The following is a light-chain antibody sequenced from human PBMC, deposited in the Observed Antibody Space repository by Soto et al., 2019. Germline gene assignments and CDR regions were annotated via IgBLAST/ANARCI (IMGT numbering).Light chain of an antibody. CDR2: AVS. Sequence: QSALTQPASVSGSPGQSITISCTGANSDIGDYDYVSWYQHRPGKAPKLIIYAVSNRPSGVSNRFSGSKSGNTASLTISGLQAEDEADYYCSSYTSSSYDFGTGTKVTVL. CDR3: SSYTSSSYD. J-gene: IGLJ1*01. V-gene: IGLV2-14*01. CDR1: NSDIGDYDY.